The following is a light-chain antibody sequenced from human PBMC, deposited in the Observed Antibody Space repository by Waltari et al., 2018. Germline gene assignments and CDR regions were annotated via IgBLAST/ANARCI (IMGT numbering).Light chain of an antibody. J-gene: IGLJ1*01. Sequence: QSALTQPASVSGSPGQSITISCTGTSSDVGGYNYVSWYQQHPGKAPKLMIYDVIKRPSGVSNRFSGSKSGNAASLTISGLQAEDEADYYCSSYTSSSTIHFGTGTKVTVL. V-gene: IGLV2-14*03. CDR3: SSYTSSSTIH. CDR2: DVI. CDR1: SSDVGGYNY.